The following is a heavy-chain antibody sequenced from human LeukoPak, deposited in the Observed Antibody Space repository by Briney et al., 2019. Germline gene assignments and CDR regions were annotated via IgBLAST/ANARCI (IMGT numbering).Heavy chain of an antibody. CDR2: IYYSGST. CDR3: ASTPDDYDSSGYLNNWFDP. J-gene: IGHJ5*02. Sequence: SQTLSLTCTVSGGSISSAGYYWSWIRQHPGKGLEWIGYIYYSGSTYYNPSLKSRVTISVDTSKNQFSLKLSSVTAADTAVYYCASTPDDYDSSGYLNNWFDPWGQETLVTVSS. D-gene: IGHD3-22*01. V-gene: IGHV4-31*03. CDR1: GGSISSAGYY.